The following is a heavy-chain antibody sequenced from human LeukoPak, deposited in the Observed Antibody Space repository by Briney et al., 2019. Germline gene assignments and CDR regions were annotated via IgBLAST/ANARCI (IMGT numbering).Heavy chain of an antibody. V-gene: IGHV4-59*01. J-gene: IGHJ3*01. CDR2: LYNGGST. CDR3: ARYSRGWYNAFDF. Sequence: ESSETLSLTCTVSGDSINSNYWSWIRQSPGTGLEWIGYLYNGGSTDYNPSLKSRVTISVATSKNQFSLKLTSVTAADTAVYYCARYSRGWYNAFDFWGQGTMVTVSS. CDR1: GDSINSNY. D-gene: IGHD6-19*01.